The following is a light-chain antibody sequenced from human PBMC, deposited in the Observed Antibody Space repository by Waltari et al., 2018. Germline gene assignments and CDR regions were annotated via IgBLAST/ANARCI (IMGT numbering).Light chain of an antibody. Sequence: DIQMTQSPSSLSASVGDRVTITCRASQSISSYLNWYQQKPGKAPKLLIYAASSFQSGAPSRFSGSGSGTDFTLTISSLQPEDFATYYCQQSYSTPFTFGPGTKVDIK. V-gene: IGKV1-39*01. J-gene: IGKJ3*01. CDR2: AAS. CDR3: QQSYSTPFT. CDR1: QSISSY.